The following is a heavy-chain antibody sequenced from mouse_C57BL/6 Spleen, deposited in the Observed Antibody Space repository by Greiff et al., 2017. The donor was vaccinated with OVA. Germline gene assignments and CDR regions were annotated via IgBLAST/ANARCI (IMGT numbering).Heavy chain of an antibody. CDR3: AREGIPINYGYFDV. Sequence: EVKLVESEGGLVQPGSSMKLSCTASGFTFSDYYMAWVRQVPEKGLEWVANINYDGSSTYYLDSLKSRFIISRDNAKNILYLQMSSLKSEDTATYYCAREGIPINYGYFDVWGTGTTVTVSS. J-gene: IGHJ1*03. V-gene: IGHV5-16*01. CDR1: GFTFSDYY. D-gene: IGHD5-1-1*01. CDR2: INYDGSST.